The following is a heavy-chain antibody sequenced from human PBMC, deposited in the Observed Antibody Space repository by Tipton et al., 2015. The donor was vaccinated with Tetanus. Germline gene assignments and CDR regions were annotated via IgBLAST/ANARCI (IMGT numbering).Heavy chain of an antibody. J-gene: IGHJ3*02. CDR1: GGSISSYY. V-gene: IGHV4-59*01. CDR3: ARIGWLQQNKPAFDI. D-gene: IGHD6-19*01. CDR2: VHYSGST. Sequence: LRLSCTVSGGSISSYYWTWIRQPPGRGLEWIGYVHYSGSTNYSPSLRSRVTLSVGTSKNQFSLKLSSVTAADTAVYYCARIGWLQQNKPAFDIWGQGTVVTVSS.